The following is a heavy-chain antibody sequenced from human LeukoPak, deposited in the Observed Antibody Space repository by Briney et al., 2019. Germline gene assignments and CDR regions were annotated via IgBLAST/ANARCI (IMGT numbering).Heavy chain of an antibody. CDR3: TRDGDIGGYYDSSGYLLY. J-gene: IGHJ4*02. CDR1: GFTFGDYA. D-gene: IGHD3-22*01. V-gene: IGHV3-49*03. Sequence: GGSLRLSCTASGFTFGDYAMSWFRLAPGKGLEWVGFIRSRAYGGTTEYAASVKGRFTISRDDSKSVAYLQMNSLKTEDTAVYYCTRDGDIGGYYDSSGYLLYWGQGTLVTVSS. CDR2: IRSRAYGGTT.